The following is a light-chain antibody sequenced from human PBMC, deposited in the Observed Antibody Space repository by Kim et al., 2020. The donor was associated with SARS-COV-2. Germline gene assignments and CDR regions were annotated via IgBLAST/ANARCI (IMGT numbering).Light chain of an antibody. CDR1: QGISND. CDR2: GAS. V-gene: IGKV1-17*01. Sequence: DIQMTQSPSSLSASVGDRVTITCRASQGISNDLAWYQQKPGRVPKRLIYGASTLQSGVPSRFSGSGSGTEFTLTISSLQPEDFATYYCLKYNTDPCTFGQGTRLEIK. J-gene: IGKJ5*01. CDR3: LKYNTDPCT.